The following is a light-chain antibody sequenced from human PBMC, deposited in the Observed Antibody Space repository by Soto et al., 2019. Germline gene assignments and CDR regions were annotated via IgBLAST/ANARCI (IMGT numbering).Light chain of an antibody. CDR3: QQRAIWYS. Sequence: EIVLTQSPGTLSLSPGERATLSCRASQSVSSSYLAWYQQKPGQAPSLLIYGASSRATGIPDRFSGSGSGTDFTLTISRLEPEDFAVYYCQQRAIWYSFGQGTKLEIK. CDR1: QSVSSSY. V-gene: IGKV3D-20*02. CDR2: GAS. J-gene: IGKJ2*03.